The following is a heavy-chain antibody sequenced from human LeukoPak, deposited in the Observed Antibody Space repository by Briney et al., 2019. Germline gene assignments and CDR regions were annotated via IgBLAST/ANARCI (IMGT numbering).Heavy chain of an antibody. V-gene: IGHV1-2*02. J-gene: IGHJ4*02. CDR3: ARETYYDSSGYLVDY. CDR1: GYTFTGYY. CDR2: INPNTDST. Sequence: ASVKVSCKASGYTFTGYYMHWVRQAPGQGLEWMGWINPNTDSTNYAQKFQGRVTMTRDTSISTAYMELSRLKSDDTAVYYCARETYYDSSGYLVDYWGQGTLVTVSS. D-gene: IGHD3-22*01.